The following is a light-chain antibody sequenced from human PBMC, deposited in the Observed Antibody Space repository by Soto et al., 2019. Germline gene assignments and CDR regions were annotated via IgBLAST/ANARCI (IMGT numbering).Light chain of an antibody. J-gene: IGKJ2*01. CDR3: QQYLSLPYT. V-gene: IGKV4-1*01. CDR1: QSIFNSSNKKNY. Sequence: DIVMTQSPDSLAVFLGERVIINCKSSQSIFNSSNKKNYLAWHQQKPGQPPKLLIYWASIRESGVPDRFSGSGSGTEFSLTISSLQAEDVALYYCQQYLSLPYTFGQGTKVEIK. CDR2: WAS.